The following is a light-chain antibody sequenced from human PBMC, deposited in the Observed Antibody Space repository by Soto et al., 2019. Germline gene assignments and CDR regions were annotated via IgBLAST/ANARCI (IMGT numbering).Light chain of an antibody. CDR1: SSDIGGFHY. V-gene: IGLV2-14*01. CDR2: EVS. CDR3: SSYKKSDTQV. J-gene: IGLJ1*01. Sequence: QSVLTQPGAVSGSPGQSITIACTGSSSDIGGFHYVSWYQQYPGKAPKLIIFEVSNRPSGVSHRFSGSKSGNTASLTIYELQTEDEADYYCSSYKKSDTQVFGTGTKV.